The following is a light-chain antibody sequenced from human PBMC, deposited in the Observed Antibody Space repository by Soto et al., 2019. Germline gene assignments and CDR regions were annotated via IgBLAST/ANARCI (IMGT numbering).Light chain of an antibody. CDR3: CSYAGSSTFVV. CDR1: SSDVGSYNL. CDR2: EGS. V-gene: IGLV2-23*03. Sequence: QSALTQPASVSGSPGQSITISCTGTSSDVGSYNLVSWYQQHPGKAPKLKIYEGSKRPSGVSNRFSGSKSGNTASLTISGLQAEDEADYYGCSYAGSSTFVVFGGGTKVTVL. J-gene: IGLJ2*01.